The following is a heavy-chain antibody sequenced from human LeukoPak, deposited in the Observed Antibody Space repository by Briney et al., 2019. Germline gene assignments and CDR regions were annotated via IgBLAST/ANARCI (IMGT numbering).Heavy chain of an antibody. D-gene: IGHD2-2*01. J-gene: IGHJ4*02. CDR1: GFTYSSYG. CDR2: IRYDGSNK. CDR3: AKDPESDTPGDY. V-gene: IGHV3-30*02. Sequence: GGSLRLSCAASGFTYSSYGMHWVRQAPGKELEWVAFIRYDGSNKYYADSVKGRFTISRDNSKNTLYLQMNSLRAEDTAVYYCAKDPESDTPGDYWGQGTLVTVSS.